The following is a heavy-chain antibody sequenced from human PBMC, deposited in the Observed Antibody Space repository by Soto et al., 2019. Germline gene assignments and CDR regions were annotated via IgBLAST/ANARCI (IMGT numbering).Heavy chain of an antibody. V-gene: IGHV3-23*01. D-gene: IGHD2-21*01. CDR2: ISGSGGST. J-gene: IGHJ4*02. Sequence: EVQLLESGGGLVQPGGSLRLSCAASGFTFSSYAMSWVRQAPGKGLEWVSAISGSGGSTYYADSVKGRFTISRDNSKNTLYLQMNSLRAEDTAVYYCAKDSSAARVLGYYFDYWGQGTLVTVSS. CDR3: AKDSSAARVLGYYFDY. CDR1: GFTFSSYA.